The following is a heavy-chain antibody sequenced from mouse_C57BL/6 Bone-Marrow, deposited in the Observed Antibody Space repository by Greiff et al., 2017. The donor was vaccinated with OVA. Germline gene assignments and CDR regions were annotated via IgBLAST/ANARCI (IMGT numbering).Heavy chain of an antibody. J-gene: IGHJ2*01. Sequence: EVQLVESEGGLVQPGSSMKLSCTASGFTFSDYYMAWVRQVPEKGLEWVANINSDGSSTYYLDSLKSRFIISRDNAKNILYLQMSSLKSEDTATYYCARDDYGRSYDYWGQGTTLTVSS. D-gene: IGHD1-1*01. CDR3: ARDDYGRSYDY. CDR2: INSDGSST. V-gene: IGHV5-16*01. CDR1: GFTFSDYY.